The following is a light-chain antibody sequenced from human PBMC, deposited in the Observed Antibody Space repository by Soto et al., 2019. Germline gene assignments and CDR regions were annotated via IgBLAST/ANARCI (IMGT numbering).Light chain of an antibody. Sequence: QSALTQPASVSGSPGQTITISCTGTSSDVGAYNYVSWYQQHPGKPPKLMIYDVTYRPSGVSNRFSGSKSGDTASLTISGLQAEDEADDYCSSYSSSGTLGVFGGGTKLTVL. CDR3: SSYSSSGTLGV. CDR1: SSDVGAYNY. J-gene: IGLJ2*01. V-gene: IGLV2-14*01. CDR2: DVT.